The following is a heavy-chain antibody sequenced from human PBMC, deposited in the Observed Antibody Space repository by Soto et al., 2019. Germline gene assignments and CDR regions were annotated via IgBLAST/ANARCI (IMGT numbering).Heavy chain of an antibody. Sequence: ASVKVSCKASGYTFTSYGISWVRQAPGQGLERMGWISAYNGNTNYAQKLQGRVTMTTDTSTSTAYMELRSLRSDDTAVYYCARVLADIVLMVYASYFDYWGQGTLVTVSS. CDR2: ISAYNGNT. CDR3: ARVLADIVLMVYASYFDY. V-gene: IGHV1-18*01. J-gene: IGHJ4*02. CDR1: GYTFTSYG. D-gene: IGHD2-8*01.